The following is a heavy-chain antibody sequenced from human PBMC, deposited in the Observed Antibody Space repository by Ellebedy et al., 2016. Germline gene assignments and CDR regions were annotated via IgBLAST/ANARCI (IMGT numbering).Heavy chain of an antibody. J-gene: IGHJ5*02. D-gene: IGHD1-1*01. Sequence: ASVKVSXXASGYTFTSYDINWVRQATGQGLEWMGWMNPNSGNTGYAQKFQGRVTMTRNTSISTAYMELSSLRSEDTAMYYCARGVNWNDDVGEYWFDPWGQGTLVTVSS. CDR2: MNPNSGNT. CDR3: ARGVNWNDDVGEYWFDP. CDR1: GYTFTSYD. V-gene: IGHV1-8*01.